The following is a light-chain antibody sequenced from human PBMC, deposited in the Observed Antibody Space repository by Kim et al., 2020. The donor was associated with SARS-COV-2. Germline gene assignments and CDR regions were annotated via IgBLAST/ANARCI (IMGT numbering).Light chain of an antibody. CDR3: CSYTGRSTPYV. V-gene: IGLV2-23*02. J-gene: IGLJ1*01. Sequence: QSITISCTGTSSDVGNYNLVSWYQVHPGKAPKVLIYEVTKRPSGVSDRFSGSKSDNTASLTISGLQPEDEADYYCCSYTGRSTPYVFGTGTQLTVL. CDR1: SSDVGNYNL. CDR2: EVT.